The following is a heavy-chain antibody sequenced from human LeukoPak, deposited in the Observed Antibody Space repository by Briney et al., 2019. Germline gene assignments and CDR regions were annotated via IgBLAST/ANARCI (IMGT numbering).Heavy chain of an antibody. CDR3: AKARPAIAARVGYYYYGMDV. CDR1: GFTFSSYG. Sequence: PGGSLRLSCAASGFTFSSYGMHWVRQAPGKGPEWVAVISYDGSNKYFGDSVKGRFTISRDNSKNTLYLQMNSLRAEDTAVYYCAKARPAIAARVGYYYYGMDVWGQGTTVTVSS. CDR2: ISYDGSNK. D-gene: IGHD6-6*01. V-gene: IGHV3-30*18. J-gene: IGHJ6*02.